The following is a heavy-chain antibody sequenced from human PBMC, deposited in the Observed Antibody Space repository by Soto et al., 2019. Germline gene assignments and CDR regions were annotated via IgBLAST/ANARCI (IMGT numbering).Heavy chain of an antibody. CDR3: ARAWFGIDY. J-gene: IGHJ4*02. D-gene: IGHD3-16*01. V-gene: IGHV1-18*01. CDR1: GYTFTSYG. Sequence: QVQLVQSGAEVKKPGASVKVSCKASGYTFTSYGISWVRQAPGQGLEWMGWINPYNGNTNYAQKLQGRVTMTPDTSTNTAYMELRSLRPADTAVYYCARAWFGIDYWGQGTLVTVSS. CDR2: INPYNGNT.